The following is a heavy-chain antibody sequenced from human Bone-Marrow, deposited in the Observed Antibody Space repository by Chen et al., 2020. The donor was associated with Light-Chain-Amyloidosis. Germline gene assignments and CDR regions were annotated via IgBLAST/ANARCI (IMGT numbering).Heavy chain of an antibody. D-gene: IGHD3-3*01. CDR2: VYYTGSA. Sequence: QLQLQESGPGMVKPSATLSLTCTVSGGPISHNIYYWAWIRQPPGQGLEWIGSVYYTGSAYYSPSRKSRVTMSVDTSSNQFSLSLSSVTAADTAIYFCARDTHYDFQNGPLSWFDPWGRGALVTVSS. J-gene: IGHJ5*02. CDR3: ARDTHYDFQNGPLSWFDP. CDR1: GGPISHNIYY. V-gene: IGHV4-39*07.